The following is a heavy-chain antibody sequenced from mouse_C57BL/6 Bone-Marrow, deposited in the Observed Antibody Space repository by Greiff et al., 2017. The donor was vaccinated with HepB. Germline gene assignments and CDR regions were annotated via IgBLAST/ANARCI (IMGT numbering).Heavy chain of an antibody. CDR1: GYSITSGYY. J-gene: IGHJ2*01. CDR2: ISYDGSN. Sequence: EVQLQESGPGLVKPSQSLSLTCSVTGYSITSGYYWNWIRQFPGNKLEWMGYISYDGSNNYNPSLKNRIPITRDTSKNQFFLKLNSVTTEDTATYYCARDYYGRDYWGQGTTLTVSS. D-gene: IGHD1-1*01. CDR3: ARDYYGRDY. V-gene: IGHV3-6*01.